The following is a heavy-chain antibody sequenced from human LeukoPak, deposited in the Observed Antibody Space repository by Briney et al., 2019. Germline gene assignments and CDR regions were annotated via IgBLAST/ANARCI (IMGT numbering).Heavy chain of an antibody. D-gene: IGHD1-26*01. J-gene: IGHJ5*02. V-gene: IGHV4-38-2*02. CDR1: GYSISSGYY. CDR3: ASKKWEIGWFDP. CDR2: IYHSGST. Sequence: SETLSLTCTVSGYSISSGYYWGWIRQPPGKGLEWIGSIYHSGSTYYNPSLKSRVTISVDTSKNQFSLKLSSVTAADTAVYYCASKKWEIGWFDPWGQGTLVTVSS.